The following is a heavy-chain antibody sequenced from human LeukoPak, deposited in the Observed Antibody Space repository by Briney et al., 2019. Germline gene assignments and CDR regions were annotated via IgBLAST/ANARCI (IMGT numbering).Heavy chain of an antibody. D-gene: IGHD1-26*01. V-gene: IGHV4-4*07. Sequence: SETLSLTCTVSGGSISSYYWSWIRQPAGKGLEWIGRIYSTGSTNYKPSLKSRVTMSVDTSKNQFSLKLSSVTAADTAVYYCARASGNYPTGYYYYYCMDVWGKGTTVTVSS. CDR2: IYSTGST. CDR1: GGSISSYY. J-gene: IGHJ6*03. CDR3: ARASGNYPTGYYYYYCMDV.